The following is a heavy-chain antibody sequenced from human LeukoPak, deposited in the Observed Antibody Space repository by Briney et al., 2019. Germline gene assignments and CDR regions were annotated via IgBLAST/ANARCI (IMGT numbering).Heavy chain of an antibody. J-gene: IGHJ5*02. Sequence: GGSLRLSCAASGFTFSGSAMHWVRQASGKGLEWVGRIRSKANSYATAYAASVKGRFTISRDDSKNTAYLQMNSLKTEDTAVYYCTRPPGGYGDHLRGFDPWGQGTLATVSS. D-gene: IGHD4-17*01. CDR3: TRPPGGYGDHLRGFDP. V-gene: IGHV3-73*01. CDR1: GFTFSGSA. CDR2: IRSKANSYAT.